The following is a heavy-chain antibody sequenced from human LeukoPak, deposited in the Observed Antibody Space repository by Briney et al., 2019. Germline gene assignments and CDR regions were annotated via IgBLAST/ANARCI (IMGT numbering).Heavy chain of an antibody. V-gene: IGHV4-61*08. D-gene: IGHD6-6*01. Sequence: SSQTLSLTCAASGGSISSGGYYWSWIRQPPGKGLEWIGYIYYSGSTNYNPSLKSRVTISVDTSKNQFSLKLSSVTAADMAVYYCARHHSRQLGWFDPWGQGTLVTVSS. CDR3: ARHHSRQLGWFDP. CDR1: GGSISSGGYY. J-gene: IGHJ5*02. CDR2: IYYSGST.